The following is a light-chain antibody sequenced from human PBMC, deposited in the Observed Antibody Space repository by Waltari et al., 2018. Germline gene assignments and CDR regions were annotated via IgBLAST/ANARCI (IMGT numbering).Light chain of an antibody. J-gene: IGLJ1*01. Sequence: QSALTQPPSVSGSPGQSVTISCTGTSSDIGSFNLVSWYQQHPDRAPKLTIYEVKQRPSGVSGRFSGSKSGNTASLTVSGLQAEDEANYYCSAYAGSNTLVFGAGTKLTVL. CDR1: SSDIGSFNL. CDR3: SAYAGSNTLV. V-gene: IGLV2-8*01. CDR2: EVK.